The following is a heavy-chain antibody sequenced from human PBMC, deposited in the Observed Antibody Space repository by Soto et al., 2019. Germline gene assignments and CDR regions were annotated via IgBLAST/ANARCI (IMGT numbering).Heavy chain of an antibody. Sequence: QVQLVQSGAEVMKPGASVKVSCKASGYTFSTYYIHWVRQAPGQGLEWMGIINPGGGSTTYAQKFQGRVTMTRDTSTSTVYMELSSLTSEDTAVYFCARPREQQLMRHGMDAWGQGTTVTVSS. V-gene: IGHV1-46*01. D-gene: IGHD6-13*01. CDR1: GYTFSTYY. CDR3: ARPREQQLMRHGMDA. CDR2: INPGGGST. J-gene: IGHJ6*02.